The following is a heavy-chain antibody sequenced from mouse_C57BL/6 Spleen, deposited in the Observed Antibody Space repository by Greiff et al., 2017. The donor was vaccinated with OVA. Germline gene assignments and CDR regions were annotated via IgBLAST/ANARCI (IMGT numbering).Heavy chain of an antibody. D-gene: IGHD1-1*01. CDR3: ASGVAITTVVATDWFAY. CDR2: IDPNSGGT. V-gene: IGHV1-72*01. Sequence: VQLQQPGAELVKPGASVKLSCKASGYTFTSYWMHWVKQRPGRGLEWIGRIDPNSGGTKYNEKLKSKATLTVDKPSSTAYMQRSSLTSDHAAVYYWASGVAITTVVATDWFAYWGQGTLVTVSA. J-gene: IGHJ3*01. CDR1: GYTFTSYW.